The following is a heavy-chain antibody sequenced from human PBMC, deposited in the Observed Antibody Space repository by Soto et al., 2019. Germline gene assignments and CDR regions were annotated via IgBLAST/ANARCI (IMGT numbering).Heavy chain of an antibody. D-gene: IGHD4-17*01. Sequence: EVQLVESGGGLIQPGGSLRLSCAASGFTVSSNYMSWVRQAPGKGLEWVSVIYSGGSTYYAYSVKGRFTISRDNSKNTLYLQMNSLRAEDTAVYYCARVGYAVTTGGAFDIWGQGTMVTVSS. CDR1: GFTVSSNY. CDR2: IYSGGST. J-gene: IGHJ3*02. V-gene: IGHV3-53*01. CDR3: ARVGYAVTTGGAFDI.